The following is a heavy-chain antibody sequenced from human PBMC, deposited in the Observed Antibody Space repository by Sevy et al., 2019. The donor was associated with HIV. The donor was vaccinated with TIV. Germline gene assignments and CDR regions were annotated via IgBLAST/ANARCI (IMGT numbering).Heavy chain of an antibody. CDR2: IKRSGSER. V-gene: IGHV3-7*03. Sequence: GGSLRLSCAASGFSFSNYWMSWVRQAPGKGLEWVANIKRSGSERYYVDSVKGRLSISRDNAKNSLFLQMNSLRAEDTALYYCARDCSSTTCLWGLDVWGQGTTVTVSS. J-gene: IGHJ6*02. D-gene: IGHD2-2*01. CDR3: ARDCSSTTCLWGLDV. CDR1: GFSFSNYW.